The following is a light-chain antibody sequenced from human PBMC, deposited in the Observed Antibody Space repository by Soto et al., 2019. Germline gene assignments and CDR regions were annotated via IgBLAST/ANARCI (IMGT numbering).Light chain of an antibody. CDR2: SNS. Sequence: QPVLTQPPSASGTPGQRVTISCSGSSSNIGVNTVNWYQHLPGTAPKLFIYSNSQRPSGVPDRFSGSKSGTSASLAISGLQSEDEADYYCAAWDDSLNGVVFGGGTKLTVL. V-gene: IGLV1-44*01. J-gene: IGLJ2*01. CDR3: AAWDDSLNGVV. CDR1: SSNIGVNT.